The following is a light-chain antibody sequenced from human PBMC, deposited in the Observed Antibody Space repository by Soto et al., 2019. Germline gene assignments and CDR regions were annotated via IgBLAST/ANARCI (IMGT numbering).Light chain of an antibody. J-gene: IGLJ2*01. CDR2: QHS. V-gene: IGLV3-1*01. CDR1: KLGNEY. CDR3: QAWDSSTAV. Sequence: SYELTQPPSVSVSPGQTASITCSGDKLGNEYVFWYQQKPGQSPVLVIYQHSKRPSGIPVRFSGSSSGNTATLTISGIQAMDEADYYCQAWDSSTAVFGGGTKVTVL.